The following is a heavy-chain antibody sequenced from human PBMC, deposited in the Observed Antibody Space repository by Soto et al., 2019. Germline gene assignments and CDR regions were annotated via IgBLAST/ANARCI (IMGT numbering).Heavy chain of an antibody. D-gene: IGHD6-19*01. Sequence: QPWGSPALSCAASGFTFSSYAVSLFRQAPGKGLEWVSAISGSGGSTYYADSVKGRFTISRDNSKNTLYLQMNSLRAEDTAVYYCAKVSSGWQHYWGQGTLVTVSS. J-gene: IGHJ4*02. CDR2: ISGSGGST. CDR1: GFTFSSYA. CDR3: AKVSSGWQHY. V-gene: IGHV3-23*01.